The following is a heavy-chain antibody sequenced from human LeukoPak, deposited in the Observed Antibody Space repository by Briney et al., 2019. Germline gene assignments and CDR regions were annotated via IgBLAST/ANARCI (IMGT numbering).Heavy chain of an antibody. D-gene: IGHD2-15*01. V-gene: IGHV3-73*01. J-gene: IGHJ3*02. CDR2: IRSKANGYTT. CDR1: GFTFSGSA. CDR3: TRLAGGDAFDI. Sequence: GGSLKLSCAASGFTFSGSAMHWVRQASGKGPEWVGRIRSKANGYTTAYGASVKGRFTISRDDSQRATYVQMNSLKIEDTAVYYCTRLAGGDAFDIWGPGTMVTVSS.